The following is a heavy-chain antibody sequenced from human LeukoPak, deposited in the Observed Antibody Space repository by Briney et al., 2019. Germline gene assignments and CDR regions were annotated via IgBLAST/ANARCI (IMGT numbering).Heavy chain of an antibody. Sequence: SETLSLTCTVSGGSISSYYWSWIRQPPGKGLEWIGYIYYSGSTNYNPSLKSRVTISVDTSKNQFSLKLSSVTAADTAVYYCARGPPTDIVVVVAAADYYYYYMDVWGKGTTVTISS. CDR1: GGSISSYY. CDR2: IYYSGST. V-gene: IGHV4-59*01. CDR3: ARGPPTDIVVVVAAADYYYYYMDV. J-gene: IGHJ6*03. D-gene: IGHD2-15*01.